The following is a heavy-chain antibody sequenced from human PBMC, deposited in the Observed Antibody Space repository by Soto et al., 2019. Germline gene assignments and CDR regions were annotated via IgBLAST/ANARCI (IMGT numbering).Heavy chain of an antibody. J-gene: IGHJ2*01. V-gene: IGHV1-46*03. D-gene: IGHD6-13*01. CDR3: ARDLYSTICYLRLHAFPTQRTSDL. CDR2: INPTTTTT. Sequence: GCSVKVSCTASENTFSTYSLHWARQAPGQGLEWMGVINPTTTTTTDAQKFQGRVTMTRDTSTSTVFLELSSLRSGDTAVYYCARDLYSTICYLRLHAFPTQRTSDL. CDR1: ENTFSTYS.